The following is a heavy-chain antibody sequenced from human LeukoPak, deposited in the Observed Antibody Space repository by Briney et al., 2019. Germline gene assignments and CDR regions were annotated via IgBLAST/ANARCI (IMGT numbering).Heavy chain of an antibody. V-gene: IGHV3-74*01. Sequence: GGSLRLSCAASGFTFSNYWMHWVRQAPGEGLVWLSGITPDGSGTRYVDSVKGRFTISRDNAKNTLYLQMNSLKIEDTAVYYCTTDPAYSSNSWGQGTLVTVSS. CDR3: TTDPAYSSNS. D-gene: IGHD6-13*01. J-gene: IGHJ4*02. CDR2: ITPDGSGT. CDR1: GFTFSNYW.